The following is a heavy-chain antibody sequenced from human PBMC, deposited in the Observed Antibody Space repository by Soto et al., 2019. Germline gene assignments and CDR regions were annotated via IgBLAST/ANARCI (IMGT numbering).Heavy chain of an antibody. V-gene: IGHV3-66*01. J-gene: IGHJ4*02. Sequence: EVQLVESGGGLVQPGGSLRLSCAAAGLTVSSNYMSWVRQAPGKGLEWVSVIYSGGSTYYADSVRGRFTISGDNSKNTLYLQMNSLRAEDTAVYYCAREAGDYWGQGTLVTVSS. CDR3: AREAGDY. CDR2: IYSGGST. CDR1: GLTVSSNY.